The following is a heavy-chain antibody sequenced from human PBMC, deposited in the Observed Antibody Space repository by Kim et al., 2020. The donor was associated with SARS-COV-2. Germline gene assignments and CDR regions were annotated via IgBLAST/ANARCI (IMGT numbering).Heavy chain of an antibody. CDR2: IIPIFGTA. Sequence: SVKVSCKASGGTFSSYAISWVRQAPGQGLEWMGGIIPIFGTANYAQKFQGRVTITADESTSTAYMELSSLRSEDTAVYYCARARIAAAGPMSFDYWGQGTLVTVSS. D-gene: IGHD6-13*01. V-gene: IGHV1-69*13. CDR3: ARARIAAAGPMSFDY. CDR1: GGTFSSYA. J-gene: IGHJ4*02.